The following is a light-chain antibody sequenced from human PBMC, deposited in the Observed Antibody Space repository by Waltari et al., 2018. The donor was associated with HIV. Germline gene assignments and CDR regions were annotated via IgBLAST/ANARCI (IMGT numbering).Light chain of an antibody. J-gene: IGKJ1*01. CDR3: QQYKNWPPLT. Sequence: DIVMTQSPATLSVSPGERATLSCRASQSLVSNLAGYQQKPGQSPRLLIYAAATGATSVPGRFSGSGSGTQFTLTIRNLQSEDSAVYYCQQYKNWPPLTFGQGTKVEIK. V-gene: IGKV3-15*01. CDR1: QSLVSN. CDR2: AAA.